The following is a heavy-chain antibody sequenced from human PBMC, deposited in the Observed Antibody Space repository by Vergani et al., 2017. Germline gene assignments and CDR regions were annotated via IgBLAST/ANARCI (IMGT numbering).Heavy chain of an antibody. CDR2: ISGSGGST. CDR1: GFTFSSYA. CDR3: AKDQGYCSNTSCSHYYYYGMDV. Sequence: EVQLLESGGGLVQPGGSLRLSCAASGFTFSSYAMSWVRQAPGKGLEWVSAISGSGGSTYYADSVKGRFTISRDNSKNTLYLQMNSLRAEDTAVYYCAKDQGYCSNTSCSHYYYYGMDVWGQGTTVTVSS. V-gene: IGHV3-23*01. J-gene: IGHJ6*02. D-gene: IGHD2-2*01.